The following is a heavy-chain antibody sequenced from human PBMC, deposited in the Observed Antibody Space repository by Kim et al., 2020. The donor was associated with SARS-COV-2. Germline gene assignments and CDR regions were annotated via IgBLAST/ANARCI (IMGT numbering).Heavy chain of an antibody. D-gene: IGHD1-26*01. Sequence: GGSLRLSCVASEFTFRTYSMNWVRQAPGKGLEWLSYISSRSSSKTYADSVRGRFTVSRDNDKNSLFLQINDLREEDTAVYYCARRFAGALDAFDIWGQGTKVTVSS. V-gene: IGHV3-48*02. CDR2: ISSRSSSK. J-gene: IGHJ3*02. CDR1: EFTFRTYS. CDR3: ARRFAGALDAFDI.